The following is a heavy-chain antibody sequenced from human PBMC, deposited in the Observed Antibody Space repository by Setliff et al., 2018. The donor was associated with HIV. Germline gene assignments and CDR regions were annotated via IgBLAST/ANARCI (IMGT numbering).Heavy chain of an antibody. D-gene: IGHD1-7*01. Sequence: PGGSLRLSCAASGFRFNIYAMTWVRQAPGKGLQWVSSISGSGSPTNYADSVKCRFTISRDNSKSTLYLQMNSLIDSDTALYYCAKNSPSIINYPYYYYMDVWGKGTTVTVSS. CDR2: ISGSGSPT. CDR1: GFRFNIYA. V-gene: IGHV3-23*01. CDR3: AKNSPSIINYPYYYYMDV. J-gene: IGHJ6*03.